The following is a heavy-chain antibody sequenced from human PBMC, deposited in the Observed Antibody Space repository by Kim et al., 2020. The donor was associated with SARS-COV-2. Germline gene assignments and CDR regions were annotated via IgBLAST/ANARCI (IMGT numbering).Heavy chain of an antibody. D-gene: IGHD3-3*01. J-gene: IGHJ4*02. CDR2: GNT. CDR3: ARWGGYYDY. V-gene: IGHV1-3*01. Sequence: GNTKYSQKFQGRVTITRDTSASTAYMELSSLRSEDTAVYYCARWGGYYDYWGQGTLVTVSS.